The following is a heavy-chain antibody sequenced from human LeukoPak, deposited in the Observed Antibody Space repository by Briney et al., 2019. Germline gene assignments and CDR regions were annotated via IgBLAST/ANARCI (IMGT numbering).Heavy chain of an antibody. CDR3: AGGSPYSAYVHFDS. J-gene: IGHJ4*02. V-gene: IGHV1-18*01. CDR2: INAHDGKR. CDR1: GYTFTNFG. Sequence: ASVKVSCKASGYTFTNFGISWVRQAPGQGLEWMGWINAHDGKRNYALKHEDRVIMTTDTSTSTVYMELRGLRSDDTAVYFCAGGSPYSAYVHFDSWGQGTLVTVSS. D-gene: IGHD3-10*02.